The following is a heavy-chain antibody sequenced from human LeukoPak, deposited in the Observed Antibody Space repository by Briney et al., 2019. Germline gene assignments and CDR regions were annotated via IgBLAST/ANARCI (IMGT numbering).Heavy chain of an antibody. D-gene: IGHD3-9*01. Sequence: GASVKVSCKASGYTFTSYYMHWVRQAPGQGLEWMGGIIPIFGTANYAQKFQGRVTITTDESTSTAYMELSSLRSEDTAVYYCARHGYYDILTGPNGLDYWGQGTLVTVSS. J-gene: IGHJ4*02. V-gene: IGHV1-69*05. CDR1: GYTFTSYY. CDR2: IIPIFGTA. CDR3: ARHGYYDILTGPNGLDY.